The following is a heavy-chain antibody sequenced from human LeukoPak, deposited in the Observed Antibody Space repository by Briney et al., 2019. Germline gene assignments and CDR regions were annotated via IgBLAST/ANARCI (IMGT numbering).Heavy chain of an antibody. V-gene: IGHV3-48*03. D-gene: IGHD3-10*01. CDR1: GFTFSSYE. J-gene: IGHJ4*02. CDR3: ARGPRSAVRGVILSPFDY. Sequence: QTGGSLRLSCAASGFTFSSYEMNWVRQAPGKGLEWVSYISSSGSTIYYADSVKGRFTISRDNAKNSLYLQMNSLRAEDTAVYYCARGPRSAVRGVILSPFDYWGQGTLVTVSS. CDR2: ISSSGSTI.